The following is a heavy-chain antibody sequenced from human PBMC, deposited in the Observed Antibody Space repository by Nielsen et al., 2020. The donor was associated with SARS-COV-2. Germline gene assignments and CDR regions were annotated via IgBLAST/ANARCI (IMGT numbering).Heavy chain of an antibody. V-gene: IGHV1-69*01. CDR2: IIPIFGTA. J-gene: IGHJ3*02. D-gene: IGHD2-2*02. Sequence: WVRQAPGQGLEWMGGIIPIFGTANYAQKFQGRVTITADESTSTAYMELSSLRSEDTAVYYCASEGRLGYCSSTSCDTNAFDIWGQGTMVTVSS. CDR3: ASEGRLGYCSSTSCDTNAFDI.